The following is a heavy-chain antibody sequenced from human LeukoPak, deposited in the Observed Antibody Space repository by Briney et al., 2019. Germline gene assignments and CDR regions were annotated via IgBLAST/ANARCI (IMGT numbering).Heavy chain of an antibody. CDR3: ARDCGIPLLGYYYYGMDV. D-gene: IGHD5-18*01. J-gene: IGHJ6*02. CDR2: ISSSSSYI. V-gene: IGHV3-21*01. Sequence: GGSLRLSCAASGFTFSSYSMNWVRQAPGKGLEWVSSISSSSSYIYYADSVKGRFTISRDNAKNSLYLQMNSLRAEDTAVYYCARDCGIPLLGYYYYGMDVWGQGTTVTVSS. CDR1: GFTFSSYS.